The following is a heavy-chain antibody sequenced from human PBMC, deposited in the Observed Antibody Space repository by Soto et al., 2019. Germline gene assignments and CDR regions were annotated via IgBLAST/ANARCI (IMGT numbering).Heavy chain of an antibody. CDR3: AKRTSGTTWGESDY. J-gene: IGHJ4*02. V-gene: IGHV1-18*04. CDR2: ISGYSGNA. Sequence: ASVKVSCKTSGYIFSDYGINWVRQAPGQGLEWMGWISGYSGNANLAQKFQGRVTMTTDKSTRTAYMELRRLRSDDTAVYYCAKRTSGTTWGESDYWGQGTLVTVSS. D-gene: IGHD4-17*01. CDR1: GYIFSDYG.